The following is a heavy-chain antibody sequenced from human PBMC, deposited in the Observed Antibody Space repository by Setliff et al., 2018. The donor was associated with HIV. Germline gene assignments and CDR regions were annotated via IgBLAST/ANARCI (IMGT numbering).Heavy chain of an antibody. V-gene: IGHV1-18*01. CDR3: ARAPKRVYYYGSGSYLHDAFDI. J-gene: IGHJ3*02. D-gene: IGHD3-10*01. CDR1: GYNFFSYG. CDR2: ISTFDGNT. Sequence: ASVKVSCKASGYNFFSYGISWVRQAPGQGLEWMGWISTFDGNTDYAQNVQDRVTMTTDTSTSTVYMELRSLRSDDTAVYYCARAPKRVYYYGSGSYLHDAFDIWGQGTMVTVSS.